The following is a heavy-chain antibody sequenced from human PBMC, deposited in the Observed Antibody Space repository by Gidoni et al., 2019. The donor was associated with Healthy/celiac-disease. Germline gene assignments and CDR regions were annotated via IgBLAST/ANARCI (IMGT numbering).Heavy chain of an antibody. CDR3: ARYWYYDILTGYTRVFDY. Sequence: EVQLVESGGGFVQPGGSLRLSLSASGFTVSRQYMSWVRQAPGKGLWWVSVIYSGGSTYYADSVKGRFTISRDNSKNTLYLQMNSLRAEDTAVYYCARYWYYDILTGYTRVFDYWGQGTLVTVSS. D-gene: IGHD3-9*01. CDR2: IYSGGST. V-gene: IGHV3-66*01. J-gene: IGHJ4*02. CDR1: GFTVSRQY.